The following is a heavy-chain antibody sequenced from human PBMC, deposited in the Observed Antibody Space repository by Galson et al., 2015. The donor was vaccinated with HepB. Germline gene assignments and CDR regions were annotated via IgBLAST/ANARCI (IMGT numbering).Heavy chain of an antibody. V-gene: IGHV3-73*01. D-gene: IGHD2-21*01. CDR3: TRRGVGDWVSDHYYGMDV. CDR2: IRSKANSYAT. CDR1: GFIFSGSA. J-gene: IGHJ6*02. Sequence: SLRLSCAASGFIFSGSAMHWVRQTSGKGLEWVGRIRSKANSYATAYAASVKGRFTISRDDSKNTVYLQMNSLKTDDTAVYCCTRRGVGDWVSDHYYGMDVWGQGTTVIVSS.